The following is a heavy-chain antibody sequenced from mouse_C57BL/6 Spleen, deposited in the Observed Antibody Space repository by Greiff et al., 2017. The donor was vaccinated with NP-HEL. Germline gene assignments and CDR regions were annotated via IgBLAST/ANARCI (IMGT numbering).Heavy chain of an antibody. J-gene: IGHJ2*01. D-gene: IGHD2-4*01. V-gene: IGHV1-81*01. CDR1: GYTFTSYG. CDR3: ARWGYDYENY. CDR2: IYPRSGNT. Sequence: VKLMESGAELARPGASVKLSCKASGYTFTSYGISWVKQRTGQGLEWIGEIYPRSGNTYYNEKFKGKATLTADKSSSTAYMELRSLTSEDSAVYFCARWGYDYENYWGQGTTLTVSS.